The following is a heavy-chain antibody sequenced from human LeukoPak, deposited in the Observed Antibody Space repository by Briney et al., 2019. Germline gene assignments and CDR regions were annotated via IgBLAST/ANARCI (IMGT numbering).Heavy chain of an antibody. CDR2: ISSSGSTI. Sequence: GGSLRLSCAASGFSFSSYSMNWVRQAPGKGLEWVSYISSSGSTIYYADSVKGRFTISRDNAKNSLYLHMNSLRAEDTAVYYCARGLVLLPIDYWGQGTLVTVSS. V-gene: IGHV3-48*04. CDR3: ARGLVLLPIDY. D-gene: IGHD1-26*01. CDR1: GFSFSSYS. J-gene: IGHJ4*02.